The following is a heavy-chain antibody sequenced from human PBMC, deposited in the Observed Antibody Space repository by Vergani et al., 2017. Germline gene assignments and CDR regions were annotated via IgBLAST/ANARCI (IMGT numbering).Heavy chain of an antibody. Sequence: QVQLVESGGGVVQPGRSLRLFCAASGFTFSDYYMSWIRQAPGKGLEWVSYISSSGSTIYYADSVKGRFTISRDNAKNSLYLQMNSLRAEDTAVYYCARDRMVGASLSPTDYWGQGTLVTVSS. CDR2: ISSSGSTI. CDR3: ARDRMVGASLSPTDY. D-gene: IGHD1-26*01. V-gene: IGHV3-11*01. CDR1: GFTFSDYY. J-gene: IGHJ4*02.